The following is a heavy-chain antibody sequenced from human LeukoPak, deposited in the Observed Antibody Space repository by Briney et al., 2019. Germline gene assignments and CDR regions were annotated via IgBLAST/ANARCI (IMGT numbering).Heavy chain of an antibody. Sequence: KPGGSLRLSCAASGFTFSSYSMKWVRQAPGKGLEWVSFISSSSSYIYYADSVKGRFTISRDNAKNSLYLQMNSLRAEDTAVYYCARDPWQWLVLGYFDYWGQGTLVTVSS. CDR3: ARDPWQWLVLGYFDY. CDR2: ISSSSSYI. V-gene: IGHV3-21*01. J-gene: IGHJ4*02. CDR1: GFTFSSYS. D-gene: IGHD6-19*01.